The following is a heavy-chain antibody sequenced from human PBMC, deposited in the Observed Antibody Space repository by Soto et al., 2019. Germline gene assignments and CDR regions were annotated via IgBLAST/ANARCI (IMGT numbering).Heavy chain of an antibody. V-gene: IGHV3-23*01. Sequence: EVQLLESGGGLVQPGGSLRLSCAASGFTFSSYAMSWVRQAPGKGLEWVAAISGSGGSTYYADSVKGRFTISRDNSKNTLYQQMNTVGAEDTAVYCCARAVVTALNYWYFDLWGRGTMVTVSS. CDR2: ISGSGGST. D-gene: IGHD2-21*02. CDR3: ARAVVTALNYWYFDL. J-gene: IGHJ2*01. CDR1: GFTFSSYA.